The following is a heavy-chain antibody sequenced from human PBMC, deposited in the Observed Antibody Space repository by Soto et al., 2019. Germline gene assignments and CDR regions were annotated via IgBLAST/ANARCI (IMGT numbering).Heavy chain of an antibody. CDR1: GGTFSSYA. J-gene: IGHJ4*02. Sequence: SVKVSCKASGGTFSSYAISWVRQAPGQGLEWMGGIIPIFGTANYAQKFQGRVTITADESTSTAYMELSSLRSEDTAVYYCARGRAGYNLLKDHFDYWGQGTLVTVSS. V-gene: IGHV1-69*13. CDR3: ARGRAGYNLLKDHFDY. D-gene: IGHD5-18*01. CDR2: IIPIFGTA.